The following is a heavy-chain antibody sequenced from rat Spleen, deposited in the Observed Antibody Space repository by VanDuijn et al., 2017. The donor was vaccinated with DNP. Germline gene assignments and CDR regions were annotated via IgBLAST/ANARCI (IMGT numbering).Heavy chain of an antibody. V-gene: IGHV4-2*01. Sequence: EVLLVESGGGLVQPGRSLKLSCAASGFNFNDYWMGWVRQAPGKGLEWIGEIDKDSSPKKYNPSLKDKFTISRDNAQNTLYLQMSRLGSEDTGIYYCATSGVRGDHFDYWGQGVMVTVSS. J-gene: IGHJ2*01. D-gene: IGHD4-3*01. CDR3: ATSGVRGDHFDY. CDR1: GFNFNDYW. CDR2: IDKDSSPK.